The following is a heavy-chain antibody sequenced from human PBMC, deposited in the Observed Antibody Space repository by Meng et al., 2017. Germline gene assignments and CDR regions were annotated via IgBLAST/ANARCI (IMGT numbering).Heavy chain of an antibody. CDR2: IYHSGST. CDR3: ARVVAATTLFLDY. J-gene: IGHJ4*02. D-gene: IGHD2-15*01. Sequence: QVQLQESAPGLVKPSGTLSLPCAVAGGSISSRNWWSWVRQPPGKGLEWIGEIYHSGSTNYNPSLKSRVTISVDKSKNQFSLKLSSVTAADTAVYYCARVVAATTLFLDYWGQGTLVTVSS. CDR1: GGSISSRNW. V-gene: IGHV4-4*02.